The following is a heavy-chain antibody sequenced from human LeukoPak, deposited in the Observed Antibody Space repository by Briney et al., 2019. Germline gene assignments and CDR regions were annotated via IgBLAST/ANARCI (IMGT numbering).Heavy chain of an antibody. J-gene: IGHJ4*02. V-gene: IGHV4-34*01. CDR1: GGSFSCYY. CDR2: INHSGST. D-gene: IGHD6-19*01. Sequence: PSETLSLTRAVYGGSFSCYYWSWIRQPPGQGLEWIGEINHSGSTNYNPSLKSRVTISVDTSKNQFSLKLSSVTAADTAVYYCARTTSIAVAGSLDYWGQGTLVTVSS. CDR3: ARTTSIAVAGSLDY.